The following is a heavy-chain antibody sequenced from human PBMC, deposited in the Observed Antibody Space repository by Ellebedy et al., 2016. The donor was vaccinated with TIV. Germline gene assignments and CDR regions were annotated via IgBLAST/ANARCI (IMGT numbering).Heavy chain of an antibody. Sequence: GESLKISCAASGFTFSSYWMHWVRQAPGKGLVWVSRINSDGSSTSYADSVKGRFTISRDNSKSMLYLQMNNLRTEDTALYYCAKLGVVIRGDYWGQGTLVTVSS. CDR2: INSDGSST. J-gene: IGHJ1*01. D-gene: IGHD3-10*01. CDR3: AKLGVVIRGDY. CDR1: GFTFSSYW. V-gene: IGHV3-74*01.